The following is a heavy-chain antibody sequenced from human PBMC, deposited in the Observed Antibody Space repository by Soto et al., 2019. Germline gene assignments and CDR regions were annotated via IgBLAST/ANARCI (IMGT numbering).Heavy chain of an antibody. V-gene: IGHV3-23*01. Sequence: PGGSLRLSCAASGFTFSSYAMSWVRQAPGKGLEWVSAISGSGGSTYYADSVKGRFTISRDNSKNTLYLQMNSLRAEDTAVYYCAIDRDVLRYFDWFNVHAFDIWGQGTMVTVSS. CDR3: AIDRDVLRYFDWFNVHAFDI. CDR1: GFTFSSYA. J-gene: IGHJ3*02. CDR2: ISGSGGST. D-gene: IGHD3-9*01.